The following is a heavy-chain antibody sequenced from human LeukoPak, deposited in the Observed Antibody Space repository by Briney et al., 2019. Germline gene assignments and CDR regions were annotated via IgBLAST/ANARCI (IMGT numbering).Heavy chain of an antibody. D-gene: IGHD7-27*01. CDR3: ARAGDGYYYMDV. V-gene: IGHV1-69*06. CDR2: IIPIFGTA. CDR1: GGTFSSYA. Sequence: ASVKVSCKASGGTFSSYAISWVRQAPGQGLEWMGGIIPIFGTANYAQKFQGRVTITADKSTSTAYMELSRLRSDDTAVYYCARAGDGYYYMDVWGKGTTVTVSS. J-gene: IGHJ6*03.